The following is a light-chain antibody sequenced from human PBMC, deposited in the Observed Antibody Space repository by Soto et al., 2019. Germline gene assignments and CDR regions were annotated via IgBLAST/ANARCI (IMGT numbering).Light chain of an antibody. J-gene: IGLJ2*01. CDR2: SNN. CDR3: AAWDDSVNGL. Sequence: QSVLTQPPSASGTPGQRVTISCSGSSSNIGSNTVNWYQQLPGTAPKLLIYSNNQRPSGVPDRFSGSKSGTSASLAISGLQSEDEADYYCAAWDDSVNGLFGGGTQLTVL. CDR1: SSNIGSNT. V-gene: IGLV1-44*01.